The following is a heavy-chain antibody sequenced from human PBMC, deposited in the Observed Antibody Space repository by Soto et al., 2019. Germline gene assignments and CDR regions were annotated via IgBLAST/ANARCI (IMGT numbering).Heavy chain of an antibody. D-gene: IGHD2-2*02. CDR3: ARSLTEGYCTITGCYTRPLYGMDV. V-gene: IGHV1-2*02. CDR1: GYTFSGYY. CDR2: INPNSGGT. J-gene: IGHJ6*02. Sequence: QEQLVQSGAEVKKPGASVKVSCKASGYTFSGYYIHWLRQAPGQGLEWMGWINPNSGGTNYAQKFQGRVTVTRDTPTSTAYMGLSRLTSDDTAVYYCARSLTEGYCTITGCYTRPLYGMDVWGQGTTVTVSS.